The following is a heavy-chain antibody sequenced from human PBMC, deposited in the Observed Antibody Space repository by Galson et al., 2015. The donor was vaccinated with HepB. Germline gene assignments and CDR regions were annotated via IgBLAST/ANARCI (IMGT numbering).Heavy chain of an antibody. V-gene: IGHV4-39*01. CDR2: IYYGGST. D-gene: IGHD3-10*01. Sequence: SETLSLTCTVSGGSISSSSYYWGWIRQPPGKGLEWIGSIYYGGSTYYNPSLKSRVTISVDTSKNQFSLKLSSVTAADTAVYYCARHVTAFYGSGSYHDAFDIWGQGRMVTVSS. J-gene: IGHJ3*02. CDR3: ARHVTAFYGSGSYHDAFDI. CDR1: GGSISSSSYY.